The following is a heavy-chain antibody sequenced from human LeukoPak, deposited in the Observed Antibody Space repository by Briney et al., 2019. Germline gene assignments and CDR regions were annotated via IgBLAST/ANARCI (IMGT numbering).Heavy chain of an antibody. Sequence: GASVKVSCKASGYTFTSYGISWVRQAPGQGLEWMGWISAYNGNTNYAQKLQGRVTMTTDTSTSTAYMELRSLRSDDTAVYYCARDYSETHSGYDYSPADYWGQGTLVTVSS. V-gene: IGHV1-18*01. J-gene: IGHJ4*02. CDR1: GYTFTSYG. D-gene: IGHD5-12*01. CDR2: ISAYNGNT. CDR3: ARDYSETHSGYDYSPADY.